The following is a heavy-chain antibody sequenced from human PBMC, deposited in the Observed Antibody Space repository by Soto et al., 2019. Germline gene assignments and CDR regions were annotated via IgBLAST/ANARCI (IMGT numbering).Heavy chain of an antibody. J-gene: IGHJ3*02. Sequence: QVQLQESDAGLVKASQTLSLTCTVSGGSVSSGAYYWTWIRQRPGKGLEWIGYIYYSGSTYYSPSFNIRLSISPDTSKNQSSLRLSSVTAADTAMYYCARARLRAVYAFDIWGQGTMVTVSS. V-gene: IGHV4-31*03. CDR2: IYYSGST. CDR3: ARARLRAVYAFDI. D-gene: IGHD5-12*01. CDR1: GGSVSSGAYY.